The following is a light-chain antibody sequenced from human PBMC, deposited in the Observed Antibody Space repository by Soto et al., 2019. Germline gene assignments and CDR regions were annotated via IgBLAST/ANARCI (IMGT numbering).Light chain of an antibody. J-gene: IGKJ5*01. V-gene: IGKV3-15*01. CDR1: QSVSRY. CDR3: QQYKSWPPIT. CDR2: GAS. Sequence: EIVLTQSPATLSLSPGERATLSCRASQSVSRYLAWYQQKPGQAPRLLIYGASTRATGVPDRFSGTGSGTEFTLTISSLKSEDYAVYYCQQYKSWPPITFGQGTRLEIK.